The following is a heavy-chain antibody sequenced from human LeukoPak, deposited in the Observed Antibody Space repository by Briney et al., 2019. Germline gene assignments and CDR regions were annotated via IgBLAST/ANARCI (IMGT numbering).Heavy chain of an antibody. D-gene: IGHD6-6*01. J-gene: IGHJ4*01. CDR2: RSIYNGNT. V-gene: IGHV1-18*01. CDR3: ARGGPFPSSSSSREYYLDY. Sequence: GASVKVSCKASGYDFINYGISWVRQAPGQGLEWMGWRSIYNGNTDYKLQGRVTMTTDTSTNTAYMEVRSLRSDDTAVYYCARGGPFPSSSSSREYYLDYWGQEPWSPSPQ. CDR1: GYDFINYG.